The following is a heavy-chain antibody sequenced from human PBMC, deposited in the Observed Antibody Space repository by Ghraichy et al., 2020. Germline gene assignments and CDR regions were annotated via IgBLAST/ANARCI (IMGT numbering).Heavy chain of an antibody. D-gene: IGHD4-23*01. V-gene: IGHV3-23*01. CDR3: AKDLDFGSNSYFDY. Sequence: LTCAASRFTFSSFAMSWVRQAPGKGLEWVSGISGTGSRTFYADSVKGRFTISRDNSKNTVYLQMNSLRAGDTAVYYCAKDLDFGSNSYFDYWGQGTLVTVSS. CDR2: ISGTGSRT. CDR1: RFTFSSFA. J-gene: IGHJ4*02.